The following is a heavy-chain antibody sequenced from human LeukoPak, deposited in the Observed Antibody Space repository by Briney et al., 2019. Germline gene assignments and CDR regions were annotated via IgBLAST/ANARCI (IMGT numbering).Heavy chain of an antibody. J-gene: IGHJ5*02. CDR3: ARWKGGFSSGYNH. CDR1: GGTLSTYA. D-gene: IGHD5-18*01. CDR2: IIPVFGTP. V-gene: IGHV1-69*05. Sequence: SVKVSCKASGGTLSTYAVSWVRQAPGQRLEWMGTIIPVFGTPTYAQKFQGRVTISTDESTSTAYMELSSLRSEDTAVYYCARWKGGFSSGYNHWGQGTLVTVSS.